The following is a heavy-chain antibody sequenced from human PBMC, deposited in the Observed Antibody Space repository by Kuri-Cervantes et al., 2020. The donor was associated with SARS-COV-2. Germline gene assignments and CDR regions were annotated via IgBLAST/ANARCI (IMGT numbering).Heavy chain of an antibody. J-gene: IGHJ4*02. D-gene: IGHD2-21*01. CDR2: INPSGGST. CDR1: GYTFTGYY. CDR3: YCAPKEGFDS. Sequence: ASVKVSCKASGYTFTGYYMHWVRQAPGQGLEWMGWINPSGGSTNYAQKFHGRVTMTRDTSTSTVYMELSSLTSEDTAIYYCYCAPKEGFDSWGQGTLVTVSS. V-gene: IGHV1-46*01.